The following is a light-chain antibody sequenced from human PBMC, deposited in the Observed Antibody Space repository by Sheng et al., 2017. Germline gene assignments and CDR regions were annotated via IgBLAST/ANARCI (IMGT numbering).Light chain of an antibody. V-gene: IGKV1-5*03. CDR1: QSISTW. J-gene: IGKJ1*01. CDR2: QTS. CDR3: QQYNTYPWT. Sequence: DVQMTQSPSTLSASVGDRVTITCRASQSISTWLAWYQQKPGKAPKILIYQTSSLQDGVPSGFSGSGSGTEFTLTISSLQPDDSATYYCQQYNTYPWTFGQGPRW.